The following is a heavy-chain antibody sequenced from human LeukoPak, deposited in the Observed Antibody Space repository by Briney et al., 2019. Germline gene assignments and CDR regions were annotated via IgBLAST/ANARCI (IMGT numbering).Heavy chain of an antibody. CDR3: TTDRYYDILTGLLLNY. CDR2: ITSKTGGGTT. CDR1: GFTFTNAW. V-gene: IGHV3-15*01. J-gene: IGHJ4*02. D-gene: IGHD3-9*01. Sequence: GGSLSLSCAASGFTFTNAWMSWVRQPPGKGLEGVGRITSKTGGGTTDYAAPVKGRFTISRDDSENTLYLQMNSLKTDDTAVYYCTTDRYYDILTGLLLNYWGQGTLVTVSS.